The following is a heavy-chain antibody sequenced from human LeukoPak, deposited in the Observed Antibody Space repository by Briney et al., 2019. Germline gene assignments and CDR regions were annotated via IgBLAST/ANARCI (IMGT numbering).Heavy chain of an antibody. CDR1: GFTFSDFY. CDR2: ISGGGDDI. CDR3: ARPVRSPDS. Sequence: GGSLRLSCAASGFTFSDFYMSWIRQAPGKGLQYISYISGGGDDITYADSVKGRFTISRDNAKNSLYLQMNDLRAEDTAVYYFARPVRSPDSWGPGTLVIVSS. J-gene: IGHJ4*02. V-gene: IGHV3-11*01.